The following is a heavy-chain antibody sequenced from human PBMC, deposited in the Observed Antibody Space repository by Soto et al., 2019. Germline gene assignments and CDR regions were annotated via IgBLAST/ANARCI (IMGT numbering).Heavy chain of an antibody. V-gene: IGHV3-30*18. CDR2: ISSDGTKK. CDR3: AKPGMATIRGGMGDWFYIDY. Sequence: QVQLVQSGAEVKKPGASVKVSCKASGYTFTSYGMHWVRQAPGKGLELVALISSDGTKKYYVDSVKGRFTISRDNSKNTQYLQMNSLRAEDTAVYYCAKPGMATIRGGMGDWFYIDYWGQGSLVTVSS. CDR1: GYTFTSYG. J-gene: IGHJ4*02. D-gene: IGHD5-12*01.